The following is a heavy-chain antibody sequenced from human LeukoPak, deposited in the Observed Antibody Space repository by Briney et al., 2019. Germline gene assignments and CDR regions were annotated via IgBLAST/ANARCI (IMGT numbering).Heavy chain of an antibody. Sequence: PSQTLSLTCTVSGGSISSGGYYWSWIRQHPGKGLEWIGYIYYSGSTYYNPSLKSRVTISVDTSKNQFSLKLSSVTAADTAVYYCASIGFGGPIDYWGQGALVTVSS. J-gene: IGHJ4*02. V-gene: IGHV4-31*03. CDR2: IYYSGST. CDR1: GGSISSGGYY. D-gene: IGHD3-16*01. CDR3: ASIGFGGPIDY.